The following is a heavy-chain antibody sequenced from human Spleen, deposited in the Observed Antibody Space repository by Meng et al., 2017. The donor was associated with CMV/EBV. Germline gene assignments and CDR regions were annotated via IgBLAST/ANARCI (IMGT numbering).Heavy chain of an antibody. J-gene: IGHJ4*02. CDR2: FTWSSGYT. Sequence: GESLKISCAASGFTFSDYYMSWIRRAPGKGLEWVSGFTWSSGYTDYADSVKGRFTISRDNAKNSLYLQMTSLRAADTAVYYCARSAPLDYSNYVFMGWGQGTLVTVSS. CDR1: GFTFSDYY. D-gene: IGHD4-11*01. CDR3: ARSAPLDYSNYVFMG. V-gene: IGHV3-11*03.